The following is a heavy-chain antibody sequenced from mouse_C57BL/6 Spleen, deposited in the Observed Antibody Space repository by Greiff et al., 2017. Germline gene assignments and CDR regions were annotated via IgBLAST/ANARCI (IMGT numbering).Heavy chain of an antibody. Sequence: QVQLQQPGAELVRPGSSVKLSCKASGYTFTSYWMDWVKQRPGQGLEWIGNIYPSDSETHYNQKFKDKATLTVDKSSSTAYMQLSSLTSEDSAVYYRARETRGYCYAMDYWGQGTSVTVSS. J-gene: IGHJ4*01. D-gene: IGHD3-1*01. CDR1: GYTFTSYW. CDR2: IYPSDSET. CDR3: ARETRGYCYAMDY. V-gene: IGHV1-61*01.